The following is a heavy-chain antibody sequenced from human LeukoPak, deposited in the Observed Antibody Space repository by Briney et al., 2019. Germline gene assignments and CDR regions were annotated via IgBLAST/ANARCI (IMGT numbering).Heavy chain of an antibody. CDR3: ARLARYYDFWSGRNWFDP. Sequence: TSETLSLTCAVSGDSITSDKWWTWVRQPPGKGLEWIGEIHHSKSSNYYPPLKSRVTISVDKSKNQFSLKLSSVTAAGTAVYYCARLARYYDFWSGRNWFDPWGQGTLVTVSS. CDR2: IHHSKSS. V-gene: IGHV4-4*02. J-gene: IGHJ5*02. D-gene: IGHD3-3*01. CDR1: GDSITSDKW.